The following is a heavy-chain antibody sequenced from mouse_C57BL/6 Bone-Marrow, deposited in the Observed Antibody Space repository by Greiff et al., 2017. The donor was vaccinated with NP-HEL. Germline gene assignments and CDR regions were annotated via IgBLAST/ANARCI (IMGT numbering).Heavy chain of an antibody. V-gene: IGHV5-17*01. J-gene: IGHJ4*01. D-gene: IGHD2-12*01. CDR3: AWRYRGLYYYAMDY. Sequence: EVKLVESGGGLVKPGGSLKLSCAASGFTFSDYGMHWVRQAPEKGLEWVAYISSGSSTIYYADTVKGRFTISRDNAKNTLFLQMTSLRSEDTAMYYCAWRYRGLYYYAMDYWGQGTSVTVSS. CDR1: GFTFSDYG. CDR2: ISSGSSTI.